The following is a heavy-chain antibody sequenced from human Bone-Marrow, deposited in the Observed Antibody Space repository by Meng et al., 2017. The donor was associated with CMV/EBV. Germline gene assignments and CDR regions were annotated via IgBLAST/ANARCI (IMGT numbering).Heavy chain of an antibody. CDR2: ISGSGGST. V-gene: IGHV3-23*01. CDR3: AKFRLDITIFGVVTAAGLDY. Sequence: GGSLRLSCAASGFTFSSYAMSWVRQAPGKGLEWVSAISGSGGSTYYADSVKGRFTISRDNSKNTLYLQMNSLRAEDTAVYYCAKFRLDITIFGVVTAAGLDYWGQGTLVTVSS. D-gene: IGHD3-3*01. J-gene: IGHJ4*02. CDR1: GFTFSSYA.